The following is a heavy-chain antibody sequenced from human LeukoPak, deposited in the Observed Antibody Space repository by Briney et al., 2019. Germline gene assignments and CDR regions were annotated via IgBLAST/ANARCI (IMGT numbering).Heavy chain of an antibody. V-gene: IGHV1-69*05. CDR2: IIPIFGTA. J-gene: IGHJ4*02. CDR1: GGTFSSYA. CDR3: ARSLDPPYYGSGSHFDY. Sequence: GASVKVSCKASGGTFSSYAISWVRQAPGQGLEWMGGIIPIFGTANYAQKFQGRVTITTDESTSTAYMELSSLRSEDTAVYYCARSLDPPYYGSGSHFDYWGQGTLVTVSS. D-gene: IGHD3-10*01.